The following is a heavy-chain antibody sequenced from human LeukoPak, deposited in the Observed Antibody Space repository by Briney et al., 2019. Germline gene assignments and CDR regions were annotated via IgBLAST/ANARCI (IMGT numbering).Heavy chain of an antibody. V-gene: IGHV3-49*03. CDR3: TRYGLGYCSGGSCGSAEYFQH. Sequence: GRSLRLSCTASGFTFGDYAMSWFRQAPGKGLEWVGFIRSKAYGGTTEYAASVKGRFTISRDDSKSIAYLQMNSLKTEDTAVYYGTRYGLGYCSGGSCGSAEYFQHWGQGAMVTVSS. CDR1: GFTFGDYA. CDR2: IRSKAYGGTT. D-gene: IGHD2-15*01. J-gene: IGHJ1*01.